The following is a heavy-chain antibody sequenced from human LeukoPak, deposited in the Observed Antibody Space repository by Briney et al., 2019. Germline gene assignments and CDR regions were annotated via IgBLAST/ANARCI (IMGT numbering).Heavy chain of an antibody. CDR1: GYSFTSYW. CDR2: IYPGDSNT. CDR3: ARLSLITGTTFNWFDP. V-gene: IGHV5-51*01. J-gene: IGHJ5*02. D-gene: IGHD1-7*01. Sequence: GESLKISCKGSGYSFTSYWIGWVRQMPGKGLEWMGIIYPGDSNTRYSPSFQGQVTISADKSISTAYLQWSSLKASDTAMYYCARLSLITGTTFNWFDPWGQGTLVTVSS.